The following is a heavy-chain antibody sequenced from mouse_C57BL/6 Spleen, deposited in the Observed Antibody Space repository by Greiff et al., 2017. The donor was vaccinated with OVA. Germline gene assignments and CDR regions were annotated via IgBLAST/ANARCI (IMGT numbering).Heavy chain of an antibody. J-gene: IGHJ2*01. D-gene: IGHD1-1*01. CDR1: GYAFSSSW. CDR3: AREEITTVVADY. Sequence: LEESGPELVKPGASVKISCKASGYAFSSSWMNWVKQRPGKGLEWIGRIYPGDGDTNYNGKFKGKATLTADKSSSTAYMQLSSLTSEDSAVYFCAREEITTVVADYWGQGTTLTVSS. CDR2: IYPGDGDT. V-gene: IGHV1-82*01.